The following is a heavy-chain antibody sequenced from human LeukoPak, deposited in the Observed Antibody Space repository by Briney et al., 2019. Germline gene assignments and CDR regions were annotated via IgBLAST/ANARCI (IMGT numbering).Heavy chain of an antibody. V-gene: IGHV3-9*01. CDR2: ISWNSGSI. Sequence: GGSLRLSCAASGFTFDDYAMHWVRQAPGKGLEWVSGISWNSGSIGYADSVKGRFTISRDNAKNSLYLQMNSLRAEDTALYYCAKDVYYDSSGYYYGNAFDIWGQGTMVTVSS. J-gene: IGHJ3*02. CDR1: GFTFDDYA. CDR3: AKDVYYDSSGYYYGNAFDI. D-gene: IGHD3-22*01.